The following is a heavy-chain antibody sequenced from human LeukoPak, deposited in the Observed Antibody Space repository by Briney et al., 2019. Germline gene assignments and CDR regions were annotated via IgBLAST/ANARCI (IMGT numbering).Heavy chain of an antibody. Sequence: PGGSLRLSCAASGFTFSSYWMHWVRQAPGKGLVWVSRINSDGSSTSYADSVKGRFTISRDNAKNSLYLQMNSLRAEDTAVYYCATPMTIFGVVILDYWGQGTLVTVSS. D-gene: IGHD3-3*01. J-gene: IGHJ4*02. CDR3: ATPMTIFGVVILDY. CDR2: INSDGSST. V-gene: IGHV3-74*01. CDR1: GFTFSSYW.